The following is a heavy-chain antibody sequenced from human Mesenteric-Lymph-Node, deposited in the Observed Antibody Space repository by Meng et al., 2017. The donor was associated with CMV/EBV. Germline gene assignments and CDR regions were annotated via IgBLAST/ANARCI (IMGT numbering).Heavy chain of an antibody. CDR2: IKEDGSVK. V-gene: IGHV3-7*01. CDR1: GVTFSSYW. CDR3: ARIGYSSSSFDY. J-gene: IGHJ4*02. D-gene: IGHD6-6*01. Sequence: SCEASGVTFSSYWMSWVRQAPGKGLEWVANIKEDGSVKYYVDSLKSRFTIYRDNAKNSLYLQMNSLRVEDTAVYYCARIGYSSSSFDYWGQGALVTVSS.